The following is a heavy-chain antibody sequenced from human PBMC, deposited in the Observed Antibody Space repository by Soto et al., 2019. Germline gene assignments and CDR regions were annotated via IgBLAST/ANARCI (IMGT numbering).Heavy chain of an antibody. CDR3: ATDCSGLRCQPLRLVRAFDL. V-gene: IGHV1-24*01. CDR1: GDNRADLC. J-gene: IGHJ3*01. CDR2: VDREDGET. Sequence: PSGRDRCRVSGDNRADLCVRRISKTTGKHLEWMGGVDREDGETFSAQTLQGRDTMTHDTSTHTAYMELSSLRSEDTAVYYCATDCSGLRCQPLRLVRAFDLSGQGKMVTVS. D-gene: IGHD2-15*01.